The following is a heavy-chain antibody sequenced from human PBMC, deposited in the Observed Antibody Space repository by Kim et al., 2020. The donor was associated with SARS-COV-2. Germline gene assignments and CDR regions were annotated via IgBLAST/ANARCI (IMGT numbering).Heavy chain of an antibody. Sequence: GGSLRLSCVASGLTFSSYTMNWVRQAPGKGLEWVSSISSSSSHIYYAASLKGRFSISRDNAKNSLYLQMNSLRAEDTAVYYCVRDYTLSVAAVGYGMDVWGQGTTVTVSS. D-gene: IGHD6-13*01. V-gene: IGHV3-21*01. CDR1: GLTFSSYT. CDR3: VRDYTLSVAAVGYGMDV. J-gene: IGHJ6*02. CDR2: ISSSSSHI.